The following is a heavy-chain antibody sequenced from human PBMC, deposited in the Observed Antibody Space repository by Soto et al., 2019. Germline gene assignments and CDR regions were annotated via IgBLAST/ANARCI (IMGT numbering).Heavy chain of an antibody. D-gene: IGHD6-19*01. Sequence: QVQLQESGPGLVKASETLSLTCIVSGGSITGHYWTWFRQPPGKGLEWIGYIFYSGGTNYNPSLKSRVAISVDTSKNQFSLKLSSVTTADTAVYYCARVGSRGWSPDYWGQGTLVTVSS. CDR2: IFYSGGT. CDR3: ARVGSRGWSPDY. CDR1: GGSITGHY. V-gene: IGHV4-59*11. J-gene: IGHJ4*02.